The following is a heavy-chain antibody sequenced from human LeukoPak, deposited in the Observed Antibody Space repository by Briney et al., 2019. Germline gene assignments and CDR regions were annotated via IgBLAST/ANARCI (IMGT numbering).Heavy chain of an antibody. Sequence: PSETLSPTCTVSGGSISSYYWSWIRQPPGKGLEWIGYIYYSGSTNYNPSLKSRVTISVDTSKNQFSLKLSSVTAADTAVYYCARQMEVVGATFFDYWGQRTLVTVSS. CDR3: ARQMEVVGATFFDY. CDR1: GGSISSYY. CDR2: IYYSGST. J-gene: IGHJ4*02. D-gene: IGHD1-26*01. V-gene: IGHV4-59*01.